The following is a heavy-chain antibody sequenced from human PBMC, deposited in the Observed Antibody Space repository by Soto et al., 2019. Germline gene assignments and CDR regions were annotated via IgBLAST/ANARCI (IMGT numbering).Heavy chain of an antibody. CDR1: GGSISSGGYY. CDR2: IYYSGST. CDR3: ARGRYSYVLFDY. D-gene: IGHD5-18*01. V-gene: IGHV4-31*03. J-gene: IGHJ4*02. Sequence: SETLSLTCTVSGGSISSGGYYWSWIRQHPGKGLEWIGYIYYSGSTYYNPSLKSRVTISVDTSKNQFSLKLSSVTAADTAVYYCARGRYSYVLFDYWGQGTLVTVSS.